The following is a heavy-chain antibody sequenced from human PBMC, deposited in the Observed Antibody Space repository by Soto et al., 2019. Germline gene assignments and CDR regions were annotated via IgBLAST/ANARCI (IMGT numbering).Heavy chain of an antibody. Sequence: PGGSLRLACAASGFTFSSYAMHWVRQAPGKGLEWVAVISYDGSNKYYADSVKGRFTISRDNSKNALYLQMNSLRAEDTAVYYCARALSLGVGATTHGMDVWGQGTTVTVSS. CDR1: GFTFSSYA. D-gene: IGHD1-26*01. J-gene: IGHJ6*02. CDR2: ISYDGSNK. CDR3: ARALSLGVGATTHGMDV. V-gene: IGHV3-30-3*01.